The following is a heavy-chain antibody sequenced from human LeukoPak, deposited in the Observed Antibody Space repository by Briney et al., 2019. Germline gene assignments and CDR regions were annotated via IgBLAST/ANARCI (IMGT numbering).Heavy chain of an antibody. J-gene: IGHJ5*02. CDR3: TRGTMMVGP. D-gene: IGHD3-22*01. CDR1: GGSIRSFY. Sequence: SETLSLTCTVSGGSIRSFYWGWIRQLPGKGLEWIGFIHYSGSTNYNPSLKSRVTTSVDTSKNQFSLKLRSVTAADTAVYYCTRGTMMVGPWGQGTLVTVSS. CDR2: IHYSGST. V-gene: IGHV4-59*01.